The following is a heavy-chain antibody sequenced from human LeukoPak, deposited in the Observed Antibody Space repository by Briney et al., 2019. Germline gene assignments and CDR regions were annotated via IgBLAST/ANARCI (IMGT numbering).Heavy chain of an antibody. Sequence: SETLSLTCTVSGGSISSGSYYWSWIRQPAGKGLEWIGRIYTSGSTNYNPSLKSRVTISVDTSKNQFSLKLSSVTAADTAVYYCARGTLNWVYSDYWGQGTLVTVSS. CDR2: IYTSGST. V-gene: IGHV4-61*02. CDR3: ARGTLNWVYSDY. CDR1: GGSISSGSYY. D-gene: IGHD7-27*01. J-gene: IGHJ4*02.